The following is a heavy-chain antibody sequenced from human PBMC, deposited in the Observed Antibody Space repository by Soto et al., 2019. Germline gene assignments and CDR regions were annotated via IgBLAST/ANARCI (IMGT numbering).Heavy chain of an antibody. J-gene: IGHJ6*02. V-gene: IGHV3-13*05. CDR3: ARAYSGRLPRRADYYYAMDV. CDR2: IGSADDP. CDR1: GFSFSTYD. Sequence: GGSLRLSCAASGFSFSTYDMHCVRQVSGKGLEWFSAIGSADDPYYLGSVKGRFTISRENANNSVYLQMHSLRAGDTAVYYCARAYSGRLPRRADYYYAMDVWGLGTTVTVSS. D-gene: IGHD2-15*01.